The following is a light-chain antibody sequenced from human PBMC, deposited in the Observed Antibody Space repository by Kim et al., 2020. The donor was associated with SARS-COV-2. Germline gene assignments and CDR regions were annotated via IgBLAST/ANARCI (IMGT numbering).Light chain of an antibody. CDR3: SSYTTSNSWV. CDR1: SNDVGGYNN. V-gene: IGLV2-14*03. Sequence: QSTTNSCTGTSNDVGGYNNVSWYQQHPGKAPQLMIYDVSKRPSGVSNRFSGSKSGNTASLTVSGLQAEDEADYYCSSYTTSNSWVFGGGTQLTVL. J-gene: IGLJ3*02. CDR2: DVS.